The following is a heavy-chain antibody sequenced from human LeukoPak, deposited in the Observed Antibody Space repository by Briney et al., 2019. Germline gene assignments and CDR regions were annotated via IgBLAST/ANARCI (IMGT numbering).Heavy chain of an antibody. V-gene: IGHV3-30*04. CDR1: GFTFSSYA. CDR2: ISYYGSNK. D-gene: IGHD3-9*01. CDR3: ARDPRPLRYFPEAFDY. Sequence: PGGSLRLSCAASGFTFSSYAMHWVRQAPGKGLEGVAVISYYGSNKYYADSVKGRFTISRDNSKNTLYLQMNSLRAEDTAVYYCARDPRPLRYFPEAFDYWGQGTLVTVSS. J-gene: IGHJ4*02.